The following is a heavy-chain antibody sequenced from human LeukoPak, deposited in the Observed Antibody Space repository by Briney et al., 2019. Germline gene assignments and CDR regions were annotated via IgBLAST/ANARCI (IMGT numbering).Heavy chain of an antibody. CDR2: ISYDGSNK. CDR1: GFTFSSYA. V-gene: IGHV3-30*04. CDR3: GGRGATTDY. Sequence: GGSLRLSCAASGFTFSSYAMHWVRQAPGKGLEWVAVISYDGSNKYYADSVKGRFTISRDNSKNPLYLQMNSLRAEDTAVYYCGGRGATTDYWGQGTLVTVSS. J-gene: IGHJ4*02. D-gene: IGHD5-24*01.